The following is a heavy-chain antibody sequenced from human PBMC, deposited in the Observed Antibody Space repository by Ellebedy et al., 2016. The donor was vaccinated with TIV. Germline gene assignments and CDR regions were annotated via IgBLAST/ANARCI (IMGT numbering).Heavy chain of an antibody. CDR3: ARATYGMVPYYYYGMDV. Sequence: SETLSLXCAVYGGSFSGYYWSWIRQPPGKGLEWIGEINHSGSTNYNPSLKSRVTISVDTSKNQFSLKLSSVTAADTAVYYCARATYGMVPYYYYGMDVWGQGTTVTVSS. V-gene: IGHV4-34*01. D-gene: IGHD4/OR15-4a*01. CDR1: GGSFSGYY. J-gene: IGHJ6*02. CDR2: INHSGST.